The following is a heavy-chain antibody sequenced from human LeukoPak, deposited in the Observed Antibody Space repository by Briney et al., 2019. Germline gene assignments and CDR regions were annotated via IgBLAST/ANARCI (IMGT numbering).Heavy chain of an antibody. CDR1: GFTFSSYA. CDR3: ARSQTNSSGSYYYYGMDV. CDR2: ISYDGSNK. V-gene: IGHV3-30-3*01. Sequence: GGSLRLSCAASGFTFSSYAMSWVRQAPGKGLEWVAVISYDGSNKYYADSVKGRLTISRDNSKNTLYLQMNSLRAEDTAVYYCARSQTNSSGSYYYYGMDVWGQGTTVTVSS. D-gene: IGHD3-3*01. J-gene: IGHJ6*02.